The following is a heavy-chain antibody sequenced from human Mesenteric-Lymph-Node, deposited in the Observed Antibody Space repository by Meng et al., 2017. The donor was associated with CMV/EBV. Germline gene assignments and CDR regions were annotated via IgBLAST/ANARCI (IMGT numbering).Heavy chain of an antibody. CDR3: AREEIVVVPAAITYYYYYGMDV. CDR1: GLTFSVYW. CDR2: IKQDGSEK. D-gene: IGHD2-2*02. Sequence: GESLKISCAASGLTFSVYWMTWVRQAPGKGLEWVANIKQDGSEKYYVDSVKGRFTISRDNAKNSLYLQMNNLRAEDTAVYYCAREEIVVVPAAITYYYYYGMDVWGQGTTVTVSS. J-gene: IGHJ6*02. V-gene: IGHV3-7*01.